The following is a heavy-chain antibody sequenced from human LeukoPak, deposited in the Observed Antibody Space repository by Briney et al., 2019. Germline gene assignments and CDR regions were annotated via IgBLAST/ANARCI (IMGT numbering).Heavy chain of an antibody. J-gene: IGHJ4*02. CDR3: AKYFDS. Sequence: SQTLSLTCTVSGGSISSADYYWSWIRQPAGKGLEWIGRIYASGSTNYNPSLNNRVTISLDTSKNQFSLKPTSVTAADTAVYYCAKYFDSWGQGILVTVSS. V-gene: IGHV4-61*02. CDR1: GGSISSADYY. CDR2: IYASGST.